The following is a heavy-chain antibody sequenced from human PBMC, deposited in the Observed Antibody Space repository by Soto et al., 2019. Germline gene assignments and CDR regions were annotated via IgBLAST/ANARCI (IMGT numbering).Heavy chain of an antibody. V-gene: IGHV6-1*01. CDR3: ARDSWIQLWFQTVPFDY. D-gene: IGHD5-18*01. Sequence: SQTLSLTCAISGDSVSSNSAALNWIRQSPSRGLEWLGRTYYRSKWYNDYAVSVKSRITTNPDTSKNQFSLQLNSVTPEDTAVYYCARDSWIQLWFQTVPFDYWGQGTLVTVSS. CDR2: TYYRSKWYN. J-gene: IGHJ4*02. CDR1: GDSVSSNSAA.